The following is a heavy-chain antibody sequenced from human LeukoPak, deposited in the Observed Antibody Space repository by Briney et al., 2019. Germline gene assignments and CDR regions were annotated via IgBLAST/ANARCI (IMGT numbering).Heavy chain of an antibody. CDR3: ARNRYGSNWFDP. D-gene: IGHD5-18*01. J-gene: IGHJ5*02. Sequence: SQTLPLTCTVSGGSMNYYVTHYWSWIRQPAGKGLEWIGRVYSSGGTNYNPSLKSRVTISVDASKNQFFLKLSSVTAADTAVYYCARNRYGSNWFDPWGQGTLVTVSS. CDR2: VYSSGGT. CDR1: GGSMNYYVTHY. V-gene: IGHV4-61*02.